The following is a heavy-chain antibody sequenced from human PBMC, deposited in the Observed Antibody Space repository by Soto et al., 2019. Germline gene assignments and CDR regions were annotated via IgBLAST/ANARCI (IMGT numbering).Heavy chain of an antibody. V-gene: IGHV3-15*01. Sequence: PGGALRLSCAASGCTFSSAWMNSVRHAPGKGLEGLGRVKSRTDGGTTEYTAPVKGRFTFSRDDSKNTLYLQMDSLKTEDTAVYYCTARLVRGTFDYWGQGTLVTVSS. CDR3: TARLVRGTFDY. D-gene: IGHD1-26*01. J-gene: IGHJ4*02. CDR1: GCTFSSAW. CDR2: VKSRTDGGTT.